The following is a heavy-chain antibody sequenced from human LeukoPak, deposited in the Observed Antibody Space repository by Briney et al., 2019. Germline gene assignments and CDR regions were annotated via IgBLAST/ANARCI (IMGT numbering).Heavy chain of an antibody. CDR2: IKQDGSEE. Sequence: GGSLRLSCAASGFTFSSYWMSWVRQAPGKGLEWVANIKQDGSEEYYVDSVKGRFTISRDNAKNSLYLQMNSLRAEDTAVYYCAREGELLSVYYFDYWGQGTLVTVSS. V-gene: IGHV3-7*03. D-gene: IGHD1-26*01. J-gene: IGHJ4*02. CDR1: GFTFSSYW. CDR3: AREGELLSVYYFDY.